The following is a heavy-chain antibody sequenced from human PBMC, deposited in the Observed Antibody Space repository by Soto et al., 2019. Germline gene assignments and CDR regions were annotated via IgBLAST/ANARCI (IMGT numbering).Heavy chain of an antibody. CDR3: AKDLTYDYIWGSSSFDY. Sequence: GGSLRLSCAASGFTFSSYGMHWVRQAPGKGLEWVAVISYDGSNKYYADSVKGRFTISRDNSKNTLYLQMNSLRAEDTAVYYCAKDLTYDYIWGSSSFDYWGQGTLVTVSS. D-gene: IGHD3-16*01. CDR2: ISYDGSNK. J-gene: IGHJ4*02. CDR1: GFTFSSYG. V-gene: IGHV3-30*18.